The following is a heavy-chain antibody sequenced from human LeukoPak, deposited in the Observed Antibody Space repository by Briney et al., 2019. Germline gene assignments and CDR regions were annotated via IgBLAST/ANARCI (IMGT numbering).Heavy chain of an antibody. J-gene: IGHJ4*02. CDR2: INPNSGGT. CDR1: GYTFTDCH. V-gene: IGHV1-2*02. Sequence: ASVKVSRKASGYTFTDCHVHWVRQAPGQGLEWMGWINPNSGGTNYAQNLQGRVTMTRDTSITTAYMELTRLRSDDTAVYYCARDIRPRVESFDYWGQGTLVTVSS. D-gene: IGHD3-3*01. CDR3: ARDIRPRVESFDY.